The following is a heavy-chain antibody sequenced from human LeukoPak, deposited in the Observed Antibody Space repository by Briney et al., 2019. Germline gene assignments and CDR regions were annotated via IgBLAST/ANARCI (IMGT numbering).Heavy chain of an antibody. CDR3: AICPHSGSYSWYFDN. CDR1: GYHFTRNW. V-gene: IGHV5-51*01. Sequence: GESLKISCKASGYHFTRNWIAWLRHVPGQGLEWMGFIFPGDSDTRYNPSFQGHVTISADKSETTAVLQWASLRASDTAIYCCAICPHSGSYSWYFDNWGQGTQVIVST. D-gene: IGHD1-26*01. J-gene: IGHJ4*02. CDR2: IFPGDSDT.